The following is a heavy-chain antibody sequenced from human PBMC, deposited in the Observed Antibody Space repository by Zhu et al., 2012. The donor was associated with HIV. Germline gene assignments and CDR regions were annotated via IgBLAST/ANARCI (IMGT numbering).Heavy chain of an antibody. V-gene: IGHV4-30-4*08. CDR1: GGSIISGGHY. J-gene: IGHJ5*02. D-gene: IGHD1-26*01. CDR2: IYYSGNA. CDR3: ARTRESGNYYGGVSWLDP. Sequence: QVQLQESGPRLVKPSQTLSLTCIVSGGSIISGGHYWSWVRQTPGRGLEWIASIYYSGNAYYNASLKSRGTVSVDKSRNRFSLILTSVTAADTAVYYCARTRESGNYYGGVSWLDPWAREPWSPSPQ.